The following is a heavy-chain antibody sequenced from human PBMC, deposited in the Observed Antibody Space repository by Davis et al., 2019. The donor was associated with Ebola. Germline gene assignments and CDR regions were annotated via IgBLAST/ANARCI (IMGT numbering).Heavy chain of an antibody. CDR1: GFTFSGSA. CDR3: TTSDSYGMDV. V-gene: IGHV3-73*01. D-gene: IGHD2-21*02. Sequence: GESLKISCAASGFTFSGSAMHWVRQASGKGLEWVGRIRSKANSYATAYAASVKGRFTISRDDSKNTAYLQMNSLKTEVTAVYYCTTSDSYGMDVWGQGTTVTVSS. CDR2: IRSKANSYAT. J-gene: IGHJ6*02.